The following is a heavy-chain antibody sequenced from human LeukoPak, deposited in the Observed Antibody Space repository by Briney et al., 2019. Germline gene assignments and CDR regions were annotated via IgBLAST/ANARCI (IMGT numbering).Heavy chain of an antibody. CDR2: IHGSSGRT. D-gene: IGHD6-13*01. J-gene: IGHJ4*02. CDR1: GFTFSAHA. Sequence: GGSLRLSCAASGFTFSAHAMNWVRQAPGRGLEWVSAIHGSSGRTYYVDSVRGRFTISRDNSQNTLYLQMNSLRVEDTAVYYCAKDQGSYSSSWFSDRWGQGTLVTVSS. CDR3: AKDQGSYSSSWFSDR. V-gene: IGHV3-23*01.